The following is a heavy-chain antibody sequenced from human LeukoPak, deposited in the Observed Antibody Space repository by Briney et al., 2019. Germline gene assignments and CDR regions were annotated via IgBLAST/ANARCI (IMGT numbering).Heavy chain of an antibody. CDR1: GFTFSGYP. J-gene: IGHJ3*02. Sequence: GGSLRLSCAASGFTFSGYPIHRVRQAPGKGLEWVAVISYDGSNKYYADSVKGRFTISRDNSKNTLYLQMNSLRAEDTAVYYCARGHYYDSSGPASGDAFDIWGQGTMVTVSS. D-gene: IGHD3-22*01. CDR3: ARGHYYDSSGPASGDAFDI. CDR2: ISYDGSNK. V-gene: IGHV3-30*14.